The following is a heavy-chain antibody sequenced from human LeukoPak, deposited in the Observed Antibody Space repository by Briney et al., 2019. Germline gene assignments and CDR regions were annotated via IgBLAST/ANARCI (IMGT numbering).Heavy chain of an antibody. CDR3: ARAPLCYGGDCYSADY. D-gene: IGHD2-21*02. CDR1: GFTFSGYS. V-gene: IGHV3-21*01. Sequence: GGSLRLSCTASGFTFSGYSMNWIRQAPGKGLEWVSSFGTRSTSIYHAGSVKGRFAISRDNAKNSLYLQMNSLRAEDTAVYYCARAPLCYGGDCYSADYWGQGTLVTVSS. J-gene: IGHJ4*02. CDR2: FGTRSTSI.